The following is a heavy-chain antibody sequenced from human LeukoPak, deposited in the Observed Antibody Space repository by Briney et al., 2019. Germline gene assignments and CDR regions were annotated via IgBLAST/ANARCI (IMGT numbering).Heavy chain of an antibody. CDR3: ARDSYCSSTSCYLLYGMDV. CDR2: IISSSGYI. CDR1: GFTFSSYS. D-gene: IGHD2-2*01. V-gene: IGHV3-21*01. J-gene: IGHJ6*02. Sequence: GGSLRLSCAASGFTFSSYSMNWVRRAPGKGLEWVSSIISSSGYIYYADSVKGRFTISRDNAKNSLYLQMNSLRAEDTAVYYCARDSYCSSTSCYLLYGMDVWGQGTTVTVSS.